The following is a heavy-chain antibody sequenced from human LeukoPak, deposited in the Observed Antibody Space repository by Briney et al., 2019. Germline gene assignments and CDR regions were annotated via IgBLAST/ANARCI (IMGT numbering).Heavy chain of an antibody. D-gene: IGHD3-22*01. J-gene: IGHJ4*02. CDR3: TTDPIPSAYYYDSRDRDY. Sequence: KTGGSLRLSCLTSGFTLSTNAMSWVRQAPGKGLEWVGRIKSKTDGGTTDYAAPVKGRFTISRDDSKNTLYLQMNSLKTEDTAVYYCTTDPIPSAYYYDSRDRDYWGQGTLVTVSS. CDR2: IKSKTDGGTT. CDR1: GFTLSTNA. V-gene: IGHV3-15*01.